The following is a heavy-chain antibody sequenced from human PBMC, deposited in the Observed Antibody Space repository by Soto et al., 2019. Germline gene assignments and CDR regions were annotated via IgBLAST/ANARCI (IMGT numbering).Heavy chain of an antibody. CDR1: CFTFTIYS. CDR3: ARESEDLTSNFDY. J-gene: IGHJ4*02. V-gene: IGHV3-21*01. CDR2: ISSTTNYI. Sequence: LSLSFAASCFTFTIYSMNLVRQAPGKGLEWVSSISSTTNYIYYADSMKGRFTVSRDNAKNSVYLEMNSLSAEDTAVYYCARESEDLTSNFDYWGQGTLVTVSS.